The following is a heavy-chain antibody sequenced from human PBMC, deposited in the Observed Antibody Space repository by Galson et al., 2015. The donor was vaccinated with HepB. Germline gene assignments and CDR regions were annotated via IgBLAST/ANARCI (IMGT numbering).Heavy chain of an antibody. CDR1: GFTFSDYY. V-gene: IGHV3-11*01. D-gene: IGHD3-22*01. Sequence: SLRLSCAASGFTFSDYYMSWIRQAPGKGLEWVSYISSSGSTIYYADSVKGRFTISRDNAKNSLYLQMNSLRAEDTAVYYWASGSGAIYYYDSSGHRVSAFDICGQGTMVTVSS. CDR3: ASGSGAIYYYDSSGHRVSAFDI. CDR2: ISSSGSTI. J-gene: IGHJ3*02.